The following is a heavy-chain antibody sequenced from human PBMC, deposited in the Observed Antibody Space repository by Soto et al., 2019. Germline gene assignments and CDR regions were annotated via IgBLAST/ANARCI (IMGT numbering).Heavy chain of an antibody. CDR2: TYYRSKWYN. D-gene: IGHD6-19*01. CDR3: ARDPVAVAVSYYGMDV. J-gene: IGHJ6*02. Sequence: SQTLSLTCAISGDSVSSNSAAWNWIRQSPSRGLEWLGRTYYRSKWYNDYAVSVKSRITINPDTSKDQFSLQLNSVTPEDTAVYYXARDPVAVAVSYYGMDVWGQGTTVTVSS. CDR1: GDSVSSNSAA. V-gene: IGHV6-1*01.